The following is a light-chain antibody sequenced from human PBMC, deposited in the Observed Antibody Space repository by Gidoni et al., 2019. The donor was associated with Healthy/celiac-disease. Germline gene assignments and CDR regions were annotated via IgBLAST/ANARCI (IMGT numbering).Light chain of an antibody. Sequence: DIQMTQSPSSLSASVGDRITITCRASQSISSYLNWYQQKPGKAPKLLIYAASSLHSGVPARCSGSGSGTDFTLTISSLQPEDFATYYCQQSDSTRRTFGEGTKVEIK. V-gene: IGKV1-39*01. CDR1: QSISSY. CDR2: AAS. J-gene: IGKJ4*02. CDR3: QQSDSTRRT.